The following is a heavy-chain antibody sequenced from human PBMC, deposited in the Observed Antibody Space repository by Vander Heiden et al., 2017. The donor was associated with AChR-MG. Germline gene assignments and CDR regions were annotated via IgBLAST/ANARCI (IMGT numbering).Heavy chain of an antibody. CDR1: GGTCRSYD. V-gene: IGHV1-69*01. D-gene: IGHD2-2*02. CDR2: IIPIVGTA. Sequence: QVQLVQSGAEVKKPGYSVKVPCKASGGTCRSYDISGGRQDPGQGLEWMGGIIPIVGTANYAQKYQGRVTITADESTSTAYMELSSLRSEDTAVYYCAREGPGYCSSTSCYIGGFDYWGQGTLVTVSS. CDR3: AREGPGYCSSTSCYIGGFDY. J-gene: IGHJ4*02.